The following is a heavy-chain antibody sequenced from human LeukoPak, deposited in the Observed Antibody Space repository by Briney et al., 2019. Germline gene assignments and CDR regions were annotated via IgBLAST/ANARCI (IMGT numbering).Heavy chain of an antibody. J-gene: IGHJ4*02. D-gene: IGHD3-10*01. CDR2: ISSSIRYI. V-gene: IGHV3-21*01. CDR1: VFTFSSYS. Sequence: PGGSLRLSCAASVFTFSSYSMNWVPQAPGQGLEWVSSISSSIRYIYYTDSVKGRFTISRDNAKNSLYLQMNSLRAEDTAVYYCSGSGSVDYWGQGTLVTVSS. CDR3: SGSGSVDY.